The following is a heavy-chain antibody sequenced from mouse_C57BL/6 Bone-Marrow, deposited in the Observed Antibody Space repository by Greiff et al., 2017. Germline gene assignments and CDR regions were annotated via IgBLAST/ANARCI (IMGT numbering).Heavy chain of an antibody. CDR3: AREATVVATNFDY. CDR1: GYTFTSYW. V-gene: IGHV1-72*01. J-gene: IGHJ2*01. CDR2: IDPNSGGT. D-gene: IGHD1-1*01. Sequence: VKLQQPGAELVKPGASVKLSCTASGYTFTSYWMHWVKQRPGRGLEWIGRIDPNSGGTKYNEKFKSKATLTVDKPSSTADMQLSSLTSEDSAVYYCAREATVVATNFDYWGQGTTLTVSS.